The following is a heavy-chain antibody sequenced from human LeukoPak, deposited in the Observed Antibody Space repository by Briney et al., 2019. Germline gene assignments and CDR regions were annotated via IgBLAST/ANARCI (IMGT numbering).Heavy chain of an antibody. CDR3: ARDQTAAAGYYYYYYMDV. J-gene: IGHJ6*03. V-gene: IGHV3-21*01. CDR2: ISSSSSYI. CDR1: GFTFSSYS. D-gene: IGHD6-13*01. Sequence: TGGSLRLSCAASGFTFSSYSMNWVRQAPGKGLEWVSSISSSSSYIYYADSVKGRFTISRDNAKNSLYLQMNSLGAEDTAVCYCARDQTAAAGYYYYYYMDVWGKGTTVTVSS.